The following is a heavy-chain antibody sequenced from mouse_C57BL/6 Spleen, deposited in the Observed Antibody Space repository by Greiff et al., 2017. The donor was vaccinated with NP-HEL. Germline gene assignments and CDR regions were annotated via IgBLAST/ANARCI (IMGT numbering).Heavy chain of an antibody. D-gene: IGHD3-2*02. CDR3: ARSRGQLRFLYAMDY. Sequence: QVQLQQSGPELVKPGASVKISCKASGYAFSSSWMNWVKQRPGKGLEWIGRIYPGDGDTNYNGKFKGKATLTADKSSSTAYMQLSSLTSEDSAVYFCARSRGQLRFLYAMDYWGQGTSVTVSS. V-gene: IGHV1-82*01. CDR1: GYAFSSSW. CDR2: IYPGDGDT. J-gene: IGHJ4*01.